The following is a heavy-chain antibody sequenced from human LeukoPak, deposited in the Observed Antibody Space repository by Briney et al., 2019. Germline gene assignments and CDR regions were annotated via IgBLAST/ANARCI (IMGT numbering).Heavy chain of an antibody. V-gene: IGHV1-8*01. CDR3: ARGRRQWTGHYYYYGMDV. J-gene: IGHJ6*02. CDR1: GYTVTSYD. CDR2: MNPNSGNT. Sequence: AAKVSCKAYGYTVTSYDINWMRQATGPGHEWMGWMNPNSGNTGYAQKFQGRVTMTRNTSISTAYMELSSLRSEDTAVYYCARGRRQWTGHYYYYGMDVWGQGTTVTVSS. D-gene: IGHD3/OR15-3a*01.